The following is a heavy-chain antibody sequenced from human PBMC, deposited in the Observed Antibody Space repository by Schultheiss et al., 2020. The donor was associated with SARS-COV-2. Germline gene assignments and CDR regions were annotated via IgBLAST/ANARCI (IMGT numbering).Heavy chain of an antibody. J-gene: IGHJ4*02. CDR2: IYYSGST. CDR1: GGSFSGYY. V-gene: IGHV4-34*01. D-gene: IGHD3-22*01. CDR3: ARRYDSSGSY. Sequence: SQTLSLTCAVYGGSFSGYYWSWIRQPPGKGLEWIGSIYYSGSTYYNPSLKSRVTISVYTSKNQFSLKLSSVTAADTAVYYCARRYDSSGSYWGQGTLVTVSS.